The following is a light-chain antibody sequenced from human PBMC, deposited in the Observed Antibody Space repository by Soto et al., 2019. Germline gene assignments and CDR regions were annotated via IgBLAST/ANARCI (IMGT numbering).Light chain of an antibody. Sequence: EIVLTQSPATLSLSPGERATLSCRASQGVSSYLAWYQQKPGQAPRLLIYDASNRATGIPARFSGSGPGTDFTLTISSLDPEDFAVYYCQQRSNWPLTFGGGTKVEIK. CDR3: QQRSNWPLT. J-gene: IGKJ4*01. CDR1: QGVSSY. V-gene: IGKV3D-11*01. CDR2: DAS.